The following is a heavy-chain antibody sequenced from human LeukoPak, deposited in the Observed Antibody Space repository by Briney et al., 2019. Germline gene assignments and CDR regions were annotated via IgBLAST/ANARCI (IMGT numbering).Heavy chain of an antibody. CDR3: ARELGYGHGFDY. V-gene: IGHV3-33*01. CDR1: GFTFSSYG. D-gene: IGHD5-18*01. CDR2: IWYDGSDK. Sequence: GRSLRLSCAASGFTFSSYGMHWVRQAPGKGLEWVAVIWYDGSDKYYADSVKGRFTISRDNSKNTLYLQMNSLRAEDTAVYYCARELGYGHGFDYWGQGTLVTVSS. J-gene: IGHJ4*02.